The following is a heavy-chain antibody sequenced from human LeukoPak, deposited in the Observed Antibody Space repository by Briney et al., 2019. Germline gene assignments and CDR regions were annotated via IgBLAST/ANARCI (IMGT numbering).Heavy chain of an antibody. CDR2: MYYSGRT. D-gene: IGHD3-16*01. Sequence: SQTLSLTCTVSGDSISSGGYYWTWIRQRPGKGLEWIGYMYYSGRTYYNPALKSRVIISIDTSTNQFSLNVSSVTAADTAVYYCARGGSRWGQGTLVSVSS. V-gene: IGHV4-31*03. CDR3: ARGGSR. J-gene: IGHJ4*02. CDR1: GDSISSGGYY.